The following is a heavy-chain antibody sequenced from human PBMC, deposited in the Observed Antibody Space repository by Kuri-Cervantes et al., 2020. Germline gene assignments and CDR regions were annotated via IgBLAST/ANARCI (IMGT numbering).Heavy chain of an antibody. V-gene: IGHV3-21*01. CDR2: ISSSSSYI. D-gene: IGHD3-16*02. Sequence: GESLKISCAASGFTVSSNYMSWVRQAPGKGLEWVSSISSSSSYIYYADSVKGRFTISRDNAKNSLYLQMNSLRAEDTAVYYCARDMITFGGVIVKDWYFDLWGRGTLVTVSS. J-gene: IGHJ2*01. CDR3: ARDMITFGGVIVKDWYFDL. CDR1: GFTVSSNY.